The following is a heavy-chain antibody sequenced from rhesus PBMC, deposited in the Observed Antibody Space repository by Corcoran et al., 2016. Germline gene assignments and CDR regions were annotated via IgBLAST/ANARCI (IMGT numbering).Heavy chain of an antibody. Sequence: QLQLQESGPGLVKPSETLSVTCAVSGGPISSSYGSWIRHAPGKGLEWIGYIYGSGSSTNYNPSLKSRVTLSVDTSKNQLSLKLSSVTAADTAVYYCASGGSGSYATWGQGVLVTVSS. CDR3: ASGGSGSYAT. D-gene: IGHD3-16*01. CDR2: IYGSGSST. J-gene: IGHJ4*01. V-gene: IGHV4-169*01. CDR1: GGPISSSY.